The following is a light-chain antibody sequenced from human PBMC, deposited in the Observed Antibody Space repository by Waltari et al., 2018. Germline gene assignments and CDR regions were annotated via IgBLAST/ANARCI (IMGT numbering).Light chain of an antibody. CDR3: MVWPSNAGV. Sequence: PVSASRYLLDYFTGSDQGPGSGVPGRFSGAKDASANAGILLSAGLQSEDEADYYCMVWPSNAGVFGGGTKLTGL. CDR2: YFTGSDQ. J-gene: IGLJ2*01. V-gene: IGLV5-37*01.